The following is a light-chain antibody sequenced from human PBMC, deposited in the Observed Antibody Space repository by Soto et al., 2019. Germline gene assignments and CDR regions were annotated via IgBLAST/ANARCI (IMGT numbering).Light chain of an antibody. CDR3: QQYDTWPLT. V-gene: IGKV3D-15*01. Sequence: ETVMTQFPATLPVSPGQRATLSCRASQYVSTNLAWYQQQPGEPPRLLIYDISNRATGIPARFSGSGSETEFALTITSLQSEDFAVYYCQQYDTWPLTFGRGTKVDIK. CDR1: QYVSTN. CDR2: DIS. J-gene: IGKJ4*01.